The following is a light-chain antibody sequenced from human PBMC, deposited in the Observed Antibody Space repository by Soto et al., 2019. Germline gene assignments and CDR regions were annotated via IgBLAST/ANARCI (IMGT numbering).Light chain of an antibody. J-gene: IGLJ1*01. Sequence: QSALTQPASVSGSPGQSITISCTGTTNDVGGYNYVSWYQQHPGKAPKLLIFEVSSRPSGVSNRFSGSTSVNSASLTISGLQADDEADYYCCLYIGATTYVFGTGTKVTVL. CDR1: TNDVGGYNY. V-gene: IGLV2-14*01. CDR3: CLYIGATTYV. CDR2: EVS.